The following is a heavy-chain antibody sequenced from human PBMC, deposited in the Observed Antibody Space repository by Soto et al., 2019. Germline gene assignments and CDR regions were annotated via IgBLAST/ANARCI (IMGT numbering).Heavy chain of an antibody. D-gene: IGHD3-3*01. V-gene: IGHV4-59*01. CDR1: GGSISSYY. Sequence: SETLSLTCTVSGGSISSYYWSWIRQPPGKGLEWIGYIYYSGSTNYNPSLKSRVTISVDTSKNQFSLKLSSVTAADTAVYYCARESFPTYYDFWSGYRKDNYYMDVWGKGTTVTVSS. CDR3: ARESFPTYYDFWSGYRKDNYYMDV. CDR2: IYYSGST. J-gene: IGHJ6*03.